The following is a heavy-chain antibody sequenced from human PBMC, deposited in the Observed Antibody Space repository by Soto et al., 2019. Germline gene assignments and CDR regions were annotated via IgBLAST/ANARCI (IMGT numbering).Heavy chain of an antibody. CDR2: MNPSGGST. CDR3: ARILSFTWNAFDI. Sequence: ASVKVSCKASGYTFTSYDINWVRQATGQGLEWMGWMNPSGGSTSYAQKFQGRVTMTRDTSTSTVYMELSSLRSEDTAVYYCARILSFTWNAFDIWGQGTMVTVSS. V-gene: IGHV1-8*01. J-gene: IGHJ3*02. CDR1: GYTFTSYD. D-gene: IGHD3-16*01.